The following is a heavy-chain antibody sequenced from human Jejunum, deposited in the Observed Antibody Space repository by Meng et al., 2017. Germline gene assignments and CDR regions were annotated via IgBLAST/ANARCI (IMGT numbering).Heavy chain of an antibody. CDR1: GFTFSDYV. Sequence: GGSLRPSCAASGFTFSDYVMGWVRQGPGKGLEWVSSIYPSGASTFHADSVKGRFTISRDNSENTLYLQMSSLRADDTAIYYCAKGVKRGAYYVAFDIWAQGTTVTVSS. V-gene: IGHV3-23*01. CDR2: IYPSGAST. D-gene: IGHD3-16*01. CDR3: AKGVKRGAYYVAFDI. J-gene: IGHJ3*02.